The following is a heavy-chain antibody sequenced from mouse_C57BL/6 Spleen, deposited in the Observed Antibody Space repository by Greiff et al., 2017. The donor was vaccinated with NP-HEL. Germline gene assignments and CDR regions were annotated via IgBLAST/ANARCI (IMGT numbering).Heavy chain of an antibody. Sequence: VQLQQPGAELVKPGASVKLSCKASGYTFTSYWMHWVKQRPGQGLEWIGMIHPNSGSTNYNEKFKSKATLTVDKSSSTAYMQLSSLTSEDSAVYYCAREGVDSSGHYFDYWGQGTTLTVSS. D-gene: IGHD3-2*02. CDR1: GYTFTSYW. CDR2: IHPNSGST. J-gene: IGHJ2*01. V-gene: IGHV1-64*01. CDR3: AREGVDSSGHYFDY.